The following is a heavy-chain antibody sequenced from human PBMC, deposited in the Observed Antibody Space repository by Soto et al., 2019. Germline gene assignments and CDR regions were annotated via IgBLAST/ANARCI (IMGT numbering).Heavy chain of an antibody. D-gene: IGHD3-3*01. Sequence: EVQLLESGGGFVQPGGSLRLSCATSGFTFDSYAMNWVRQAPGKGLAWVSGISASGSGTFYADSVKGRFTISRDNSKNTLYLQMNSLRAEDTGLYYCVKDQSITIFGVLNWFDPWGQGTLVTVSS. CDR1: GFTFDSYA. V-gene: IGHV3-23*01. CDR3: VKDQSITIFGVLNWFDP. CDR2: ISASGSGT. J-gene: IGHJ5*02.